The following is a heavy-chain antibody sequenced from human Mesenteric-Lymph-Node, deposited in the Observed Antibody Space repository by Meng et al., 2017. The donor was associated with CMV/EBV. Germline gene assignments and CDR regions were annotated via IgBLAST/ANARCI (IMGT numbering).Heavy chain of an antibody. J-gene: IGHJ4*02. Sequence: ETLSLTCAVYGGSFSGYYWSWIRQPPGKGLEWVSVIHSDSSMTYYADSVKGRFTISRDNFKNTLYLQMNSVRAEDTAIYYCAKDARYDGGGYYFDYWGQGTLVTVSS. V-gene: IGHV3-23*03. CDR2: IHSDSSMT. CDR1: GGSFSGYY. D-gene: IGHD3-22*01. CDR3: AKDARYDGGGYYFDY.